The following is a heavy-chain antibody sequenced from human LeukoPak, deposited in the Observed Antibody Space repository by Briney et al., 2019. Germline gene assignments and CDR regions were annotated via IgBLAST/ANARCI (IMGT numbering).Heavy chain of an antibody. CDR2: ISGSSSPI. CDR3: ARDTYSRLDY. D-gene: IGHD3-22*01. V-gene: IGHV3-48*01. J-gene: IGHJ4*02. CDR1: GFNFNVYS. Sequence: GGSLRLSCAASGFNFNVYSMTWVRQAPGKGLEWLSYISGSSSPIYYADSVKGRFTISRDNAKNSLYLQMNSLRVEDTAVYYCARDTYSRLDYWGQGILVTDSS.